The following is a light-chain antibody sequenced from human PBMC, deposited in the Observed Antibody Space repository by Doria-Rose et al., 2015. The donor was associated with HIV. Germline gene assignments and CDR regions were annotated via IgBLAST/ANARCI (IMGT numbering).Light chain of an antibody. Sequence: EIVLTQSPGTLSLSPGERANLSCRASQSFSSTYLAWYQQKPGQAPSLLIYDGSTRATGIPDRFSASESGTDFTLTINRLEPEDFALYYCHQYGTSWTFGQGTKVEI. V-gene: IGKV3-20*01. J-gene: IGKJ1*01. CDR3: HQYGTSWT. CDR1: QSFSSTY. CDR2: DGS.